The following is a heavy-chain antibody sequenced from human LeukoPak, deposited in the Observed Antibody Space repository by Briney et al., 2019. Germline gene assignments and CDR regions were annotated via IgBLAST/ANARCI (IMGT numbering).Heavy chain of an antibody. CDR1: GYTFTDYY. CDR2: INPNSGGT. J-gene: IGHJ5*02. V-gene: IGHV1-2*02. D-gene: IGHD3/OR15-3a*01. CDR3: ARVSGLTNWFDP. Sequence: ASVKVSCKASGYTFTDYYIHWVRQAPGQGLEWMGWINPNSGGTKYAQKFQGRVTMTRDTSISTAYMELSRLRSDDTAVYYCARVSGLTNWFDPWGQGTLVTVSS.